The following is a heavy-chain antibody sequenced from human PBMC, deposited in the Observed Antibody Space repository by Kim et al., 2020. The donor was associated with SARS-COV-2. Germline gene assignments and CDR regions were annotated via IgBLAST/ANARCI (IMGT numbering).Heavy chain of an antibody. CDR1: GGSIRSGGKF. V-gene: IGHV4-31*03. J-gene: IGHJ4*02. D-gene: IGHD2-2*01. CDR3: ARFQPLDY. Sequence: SETLSLTCSVSGGSIRSGGKFWTWIRQHPAKGLEWIGYISYSGNSHYSPSLRSRVSISLQTSENQFSLELTSVTAADTAVYYCARFQPLDYWCQGILVTV. CDR2: ISYSGNS.